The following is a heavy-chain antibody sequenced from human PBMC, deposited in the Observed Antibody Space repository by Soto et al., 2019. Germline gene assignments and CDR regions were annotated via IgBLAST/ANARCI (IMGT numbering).Heavy chain of an antibody. J-gene: IGHJ5*02. CDR1: GYTFTSYY. D-gene: IGHD3-22*01. Sequence: ASVKVSCKASGYTFTSYYMHWVRQAPGQGLEWMGIINPSGGSTSYAQKFQGRVTMTRDTSTSTVYMELSSLRSEDTAVHYCARDDYYDSSGYYPWFDPWGQGTLVTVSS. CDR3: ARDDYYDSSGYYPWFDP. CDR2: INPSGGST. V-gene: IGHV1-46*01.